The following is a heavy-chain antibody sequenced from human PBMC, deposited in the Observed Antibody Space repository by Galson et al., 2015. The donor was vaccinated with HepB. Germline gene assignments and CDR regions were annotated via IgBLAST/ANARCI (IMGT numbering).Heavy chain of an antibody. CDR1: GFTLSRSA. CDR2: IRGTGGST. V-gene: IGHV3-23*01. J-gene: IGHJ4*02. D-gene: IGHD4-17*01. Sequence: ALRLPCAASGFTLSRSAMSWVRQAPGQGLEWVSAIRGTGGSTYYADSVKGRFTISRDNSKNTLYLQMNSLRAEDTAVYYCAKGMTTVTIGGYFDYWGQGTLVTVSS. CDR3: AKGMTTVTIGGYFDY.